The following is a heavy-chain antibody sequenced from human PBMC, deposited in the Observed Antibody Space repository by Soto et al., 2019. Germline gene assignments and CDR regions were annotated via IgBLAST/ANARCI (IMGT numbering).Heavy chain of an antibody. Sequence: QVQLVQSGAEVKKPGASVKVSCKASGYTFTSYGIIWVRQARGQGLEWMGWISAYNGNTNYAQKLQGRVTMTTDTSTSTAYMELRSLRSDDTAVYYSARALGQWLLDYYYGMDVWGQGTTVTVSS. CDR2: ISAYNGNT. CDR3: ARALGQWLLDYYYGMDV. CDR1: GYTFTSYG. J-gene: IGHJ6*02. V-gene: IGHV1-18*01. D-gene: IGHD6-19*01.